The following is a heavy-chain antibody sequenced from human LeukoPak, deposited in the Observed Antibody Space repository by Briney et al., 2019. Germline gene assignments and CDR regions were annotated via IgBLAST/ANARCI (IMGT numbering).Heavy chain of an antibody. CDR1: GGSISSGDYY. D-gene: IGHD6-13*01. Sequence: SETLSLTCTVSGGSISSGDYYWSWIRQPPGKGLEWIGYIYYSGSTYYNPSLKGRVTISVDTSKNQFSLKLSSVTAADTAVYYCARQVRAAAGPFDYWGQGTLVTVSS. J-gene: IGHJ4*02. CDR3: ARQVRAAAGPFDY. CDR2: IYYSGST. V-gene: IGHV4-30-4*08.